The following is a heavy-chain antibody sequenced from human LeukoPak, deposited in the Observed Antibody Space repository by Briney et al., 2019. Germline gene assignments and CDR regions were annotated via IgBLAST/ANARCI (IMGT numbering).Heavy chain of an antibody. CDR2: LNPNSGGT. V-gene: IGHV1-2*02. J-gene: IGHJ4*02. CDR1: GYTFTAHH. CDR3: ARELNYDSSGYYFDY. Sequence: ASVKVSCKASGYTFTAHHIHWVRQAPGQGLEWMGWLNPNSGGTNYAQKFQGRVTMTRDTSINTAYMELNSLRSDDTAVYYCARELNYDSSGYYFDYWGRGTLVTVSS. D-gene: IGHD3-22*01.